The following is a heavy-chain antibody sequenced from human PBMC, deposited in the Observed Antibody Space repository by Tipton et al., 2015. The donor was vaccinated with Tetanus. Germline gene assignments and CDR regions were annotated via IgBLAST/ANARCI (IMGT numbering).Heavy chain of an antibody. D-gene: IGHD2-15*01. CDR3: AREADCSGGSWFSGGFDN. CDR1: GFIFSSYG. Sequence: SLRLSCAASGFIFSSYGIHWVRQAPGKGLEWVAVSWYDGTDKYYADPGKVRFTISRDNSKNTLYLKMNSLRAGDTAVYYCAREADCSGGSWFSGGFDNWGQGTQATVPS. V-gene: IGHV3-33*01. CDR2: SWYDGTDK. J-gene: IGHJ4*02.